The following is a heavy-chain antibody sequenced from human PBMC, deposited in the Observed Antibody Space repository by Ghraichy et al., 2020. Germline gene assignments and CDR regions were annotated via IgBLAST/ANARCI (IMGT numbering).Heavy chain of an antibody. CDR1: GGSFSGYY. CDR3: ARDCSGGSCYFDWFDP. V-gene: IGHV4-34*01. Sequence: SETLSLTCAVYGGSFSGYYWSWIRQPPGKGLEWIGEINHSGSTNYNPSLKSRVTISVDTSKNQFSLKLSSVTAADTAVYYCARDCSGGSCYFDWFDPWGQGTLVTVSS. J-gene: IGHJ5*02. D-gene: IGHD2-15*01. CDR2: INHSGST.